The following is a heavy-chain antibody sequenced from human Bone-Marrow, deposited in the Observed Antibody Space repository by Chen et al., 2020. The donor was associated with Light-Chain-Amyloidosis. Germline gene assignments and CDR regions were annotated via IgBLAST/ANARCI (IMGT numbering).Heavy chain of an antibody. Sequence: VQLAQSGPEVKTTGATVKISCKVSGYTFTDSYFHWVQQAPGQGLEWMGWINPNSGGTNYAQKFQGWVTMTRDTSISTAYMELSRLRSDDTAVYYCARGEVTTSFYYYGMDVWGQGTTVTVSS. J-gene: IGHJ6*02. CDR2: INPNSGGT. D-gene: IGHD4-17*01. CDR3: ARGEVTTSFYYYGMDV. CDR1: GYTFTDSY. V-gene: IGHV1-2*04.